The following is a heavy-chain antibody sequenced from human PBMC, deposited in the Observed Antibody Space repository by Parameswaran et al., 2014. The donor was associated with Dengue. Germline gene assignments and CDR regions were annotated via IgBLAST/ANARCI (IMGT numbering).Heavy chain of an antibody. J-gene: IGHJ4*02. CDR3: ARDRVMFFDN. D-gene: IGHD2-21*01. V-gene: IGHV3-53*05. Sequence: RWIRQPPGKGLEWVSVIYSGDKTYYSDSVKGRFTISRDNSKNTLYLQMNSLRAEDTAVYYCARDRVMFFDNWGQGTLVTVSS. CDR2: IYSGDKT.